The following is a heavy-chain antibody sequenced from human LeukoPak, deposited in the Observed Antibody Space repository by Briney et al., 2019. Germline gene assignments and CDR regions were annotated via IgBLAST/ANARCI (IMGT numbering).Heavy chain of an antibody. Sequence: GGSLRLSCGVSELPFSTFWMTWVRHTHGGGREWVAIINPDGSGKDYVESVKGRFTVSRDNANNSVYLQMNSLRADDTAVYYCARDPLWGALDIWGQGTMVTVSS. CDR2: INPDGSGK. CDR1: ELPFSTFW. V-gene: IGHV3-7*01. J-gene: IGHJ3*02. D-gene: IGHD1-26*01. CDR3: ARDPLWGALDI.